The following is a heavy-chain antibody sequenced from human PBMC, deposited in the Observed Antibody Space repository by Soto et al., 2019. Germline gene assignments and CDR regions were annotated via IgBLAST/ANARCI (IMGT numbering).Heavy chain of an antibody. J-gene: IGHJ3*02. D-gene: IGHD1-26*01. CDR3: ARSRNSRVKGTHDI. V-gene: IGHV2-70*13. CDR2: LESDGDK. Sequence: SGPPLAHPPRPLTLPWTFPGFSLNTTRMYVSWIRQPPGKPLERLAHLESDGDKHYTTSLDHRLTVSQDTLKNQVVLTLANLDPVDTATYYCARSRNSRVKGTHDIWGQGTMVTVSS. CDR1: GFSLNTTRMY.